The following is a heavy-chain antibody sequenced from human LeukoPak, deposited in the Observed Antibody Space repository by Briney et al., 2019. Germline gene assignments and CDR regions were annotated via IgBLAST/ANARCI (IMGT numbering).Heavy chain of an antibody. Sequence: GSLRLSCAASGFTFSSYSMNWVRQAPGKGLEWVSYISSSSSTIYYADSVKGRFTISRDNAKNSLYLQMNSLRAEDTAVYYCARDWRYSSGWYPDFDYWGQGTLVTVSS. J-gene: IGHJ4*02. CDR1: GFTFSSYS. CDR2: ISSSSSTI. D-gene: IGHD6-19*01. CDR3: ARDWRYSSGWYPDFDY. V-gene: IGHV3-48*04.